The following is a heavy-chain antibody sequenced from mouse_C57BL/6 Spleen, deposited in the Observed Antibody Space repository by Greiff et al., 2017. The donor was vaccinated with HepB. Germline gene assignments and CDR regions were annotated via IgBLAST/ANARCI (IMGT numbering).Heavy chain of an antibody. J-gene: IGHJ4*01. CDR2: ISSCSSTI. Sequence: DVMLVESGGGLVKPGGSLKLSCAASGFTFSDYGMHWVRQAPEKGLEWVAYISSCSSTIYYADTVKGRFTFSSDNAKNTLFLQMTSLRSEDTAMYYWSRYTKWDAMDYWGQGTSVTVSS. V-gene: IGHV5-17*01. CDR1: GFTFSDYG. CDR3: SRYTKWDAMDY. D-gene: IGHD1-3*01.